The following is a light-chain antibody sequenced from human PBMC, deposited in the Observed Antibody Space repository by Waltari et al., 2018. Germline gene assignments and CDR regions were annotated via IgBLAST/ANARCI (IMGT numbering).Light chain of an antibody. CDR1: QRFISC. J-gene: IGKJ5*01. V-gene: IGKV3-11*01. CDR3: QQRKTWPIT. CDR2: ESS. Sequence: EIVLTQSPATLSLSPGDRATLSCRASQRFISCLAWYQPKRGQAPRLLIKESSTKATGIPARFSGSGSGTDFTLTISSLEPEDFAVYYCQQRKTWPITFGQGTRLEIK.